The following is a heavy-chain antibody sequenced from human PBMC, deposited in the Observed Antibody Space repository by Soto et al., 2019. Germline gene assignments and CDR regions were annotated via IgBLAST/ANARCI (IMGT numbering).Heavy chain of an antibody. CDR3: ARLRPAARSDYYYMDV. J-gene: IGHJ6*03. V-gene: IGHV4-39*01. D-gene: IGHD2-2*01. CDR2: IYYSGST. CDR1: GGSISSSSYY. Sequence: SETLSLTCTVSGGSISSSSYYWGWIRQPPGKGLEWIGSIYYSGSTYYNPSLKSRVTISVDTSKNQFSLKLSSVTAADTAVYYCARLRPAARSDYYYMDVWGKGTTVTVSS.